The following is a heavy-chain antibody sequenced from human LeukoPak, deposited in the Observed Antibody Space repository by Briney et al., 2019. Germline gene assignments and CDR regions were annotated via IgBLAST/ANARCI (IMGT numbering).Heavy chain of an antibody. V-gene: IGHV4-31*03. CDR2: IYYSGST. CDR3: ASGPSKYYYYYGMDV. J-gene: IGHJ6*02. CDR1: GGSISSGGYY. Sequence: SQTLSLTCTVSGGSISSGGYYWSWIRQHPGKGLEWIGCIYYSGSTYYNPSLKSRVTISVDTSKNQFSLKLSSVTAADTAVYYCASGPSKYYYYYGMDVWGQGTTVTVSS.